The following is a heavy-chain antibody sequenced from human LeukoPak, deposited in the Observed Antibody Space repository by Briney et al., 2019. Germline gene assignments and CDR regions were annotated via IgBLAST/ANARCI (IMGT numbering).Heavy chain of an antibody. J-gene: IGHJ4*02. CDR1: GGSFSGYY. CDR3: ARVMVRGGIILKISHFDY. CDR2: INHSGST. V-gene: IGHV4-34*01. Sequence: PSETLSLTCAVYGGSFSGYYWSWIRQPPGKGLEWIGEINHSGSTNYNPSLKSRVTISVDTSKNQFSLKLSSVTAADTVVYYCARVMVRGGIILKISHFDYWGQGTLVTVSS. D-gene: IGHD3-10*01.